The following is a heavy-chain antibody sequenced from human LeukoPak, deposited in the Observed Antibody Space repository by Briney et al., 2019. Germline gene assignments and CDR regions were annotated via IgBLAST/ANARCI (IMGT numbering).Heavy chain of an antibody. D-gene: IGHD2-15*01. CDR2: IYNSGST. J-gene: IGHJ6*02. Sequence: PSETLSLNCTVPGGSISGYYWNWIRQPPGKGLEWIGYIYNSGSTDYNPSLKSRVSISIDTSNNQFSLKLSSVTAADTAVYYCAGGSGGYYYGLDVWGQGTTVTVSS. CDR1: GGSISGYY. V-gene: IGHV4-59*01. CDR3: AGGSGGYYYGLDV.